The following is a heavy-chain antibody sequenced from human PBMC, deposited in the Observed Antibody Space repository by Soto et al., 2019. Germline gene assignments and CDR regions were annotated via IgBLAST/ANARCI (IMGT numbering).Heavy chain of an antibody. CDR2: IYYSDSA. J-gene: IGHJ5*02. V-gene: IGHV4-59*01. CDR1: GGSISSYY. D-gene: IGHD3-22*01. CDR3: VRAYYDTFGYSLDP. Sequence: SETLSLTCTVSGGSISSYYWDWIRQPPGKGLEWIGYIYYSDSANYNPSLKSRVIVSDDTSKNQFSLRLSSVTAADTAVYYCVRAYYDTFGYSLDPWGQGTLVTVS.